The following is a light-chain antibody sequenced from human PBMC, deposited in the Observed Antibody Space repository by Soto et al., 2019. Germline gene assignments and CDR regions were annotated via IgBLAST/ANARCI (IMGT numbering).Light chain of an antibody. J-gene: IGKJ2*01. V-gene: IGKV3D-20*01. Sequence: EIVLTQSPGTLSLSPGERATLSCRASQSVSSSYLAWYQQKPGLAPRLLIYDVSNRATGIPDRFSGSGSGTDFTLTISRLEPEDFAVYYCQQYGSSPLYTFGQGTKLEIK. CDR3: QQYGSSPLYT. CDR2: DVS. CDR1: QSVSSSY.